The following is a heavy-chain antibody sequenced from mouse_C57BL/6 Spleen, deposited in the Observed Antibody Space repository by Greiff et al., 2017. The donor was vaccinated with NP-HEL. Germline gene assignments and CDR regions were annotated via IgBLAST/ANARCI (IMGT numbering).Heavy chain of an antibody. CDR3: ARGYYGNYYPMHY. D-gene: IGHD2-1*01. J-gene: IGHJ4*01. Sequence: QVQLQQPGAELVMPGASVKLSCKASGYTFTSYWMHWVKQRPGQGLEWIGEIDPSDSYTNYNQKFKGKSTLTVDKSSSTAYMQLSSLTSEDSAVYYCARGYYGNYYPMHYWGQGPSVTVSS. CDR2: IDPSDSYT. V-gene: IGHV1-69*01. CDR1: GYTFTSYW.